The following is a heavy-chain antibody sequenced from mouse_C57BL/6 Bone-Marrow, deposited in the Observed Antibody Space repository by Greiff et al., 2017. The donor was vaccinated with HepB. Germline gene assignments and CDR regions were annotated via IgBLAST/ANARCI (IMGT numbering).Heavy chain of an antibody. CDR1: GYSITSGYY. Sequence: EVKLQESGPGLVKPSQSLSLTCSVTGYSITSGYYWNWIRQFPGNKLEWMGYISYDGSNNYNPSLKNRISITRDTSKNQFFLKLNSVTTEDTATYYCARHYGNYYAMDYWGQGTSVTVSS. V-gene: IGHV3-6*01. J-gene: IGHJ4*01. CDR3: ARHYGNYYAMDY. D-gene: IGHD2-1*01. CDR2: ISYDGSN.